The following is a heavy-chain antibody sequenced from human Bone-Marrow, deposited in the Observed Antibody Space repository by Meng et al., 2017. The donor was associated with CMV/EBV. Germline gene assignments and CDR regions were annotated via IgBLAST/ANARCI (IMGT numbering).Heavy chain of an antibody. CDR1: GYSFTSYW. V-gene: IGHV5-51*01. Sequence: KVSCKGSGYSFTSYWIGWVRQMPGKGLEWMGIIYPADSDTRYSPSFQGQVTISADKSSNTAYLQWSSLKASDTAMYYCATSSGTYRDYYYGMDVWGQGTTVTVSS. J-gene: IGHJ6*02. CDR3: ATSSGTYRDYYYGMDV. D-gene: IGHD1-26*01. CDR2: IYPADSDT.